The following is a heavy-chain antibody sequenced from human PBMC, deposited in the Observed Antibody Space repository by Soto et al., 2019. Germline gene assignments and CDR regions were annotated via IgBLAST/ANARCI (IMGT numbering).Heavy chain of an antibody. D-gene: IGHD5-18*01. V-gene: IGHV1-69*13. CDR2: IIPIFGTA. CDR1: GGTFSSYA. Sequence: GASVKVSCKASGGTFSSYAISWVRQAPGQGLEWMGGIIPIFGTANYAQKFQGRVTITADESTSTAYMELSSLRSEDTAVYYCAREGVDTASAGKFDYWGQGTLVTVSS. J-gene: IGHJ4*02. CDR3: AREGVDTASAGKFDY.